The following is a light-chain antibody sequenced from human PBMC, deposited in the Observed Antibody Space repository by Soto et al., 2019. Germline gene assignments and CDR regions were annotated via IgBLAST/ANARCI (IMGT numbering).Light chain of an antibody. Sequence: DIQMTQSPSSLSASVGDRVTITCQASQDISNYLNWYQQKPGKAPKLLIYDASNLETGGPSRFSGIGSGTYFTFTISSLQPEDIATYYCQQYDNLPITFGQGTRLEIK. CDR2: DAS. V-gene: IGKV1-33*01. CDR1: QDISNY. CDR3: QQYDNLPIT. J-gene: IGKJ5*01.